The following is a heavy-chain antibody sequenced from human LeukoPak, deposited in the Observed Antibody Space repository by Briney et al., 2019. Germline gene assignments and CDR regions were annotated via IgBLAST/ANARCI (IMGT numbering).Heavy chain of an antibody. Sequence: PGESLKISCRGSGYSFTTYWIGWVRQMPGKGLEWMGIIYPDDSDTRYSPSFQGQVTISADKSISTAYLQWSSLKASDTAMYYCARRSYSSSSFGYYFDYWGQGTLVTVSS. CDR3: ARRSYSSSSFGYYFDY. CDR1: GYSFTTYW. CDR2: IYPDDSDT. J-gene: IGHJ4*02. D-gene: IGHD6-6*01. V-gene: IGHV5-51*01.